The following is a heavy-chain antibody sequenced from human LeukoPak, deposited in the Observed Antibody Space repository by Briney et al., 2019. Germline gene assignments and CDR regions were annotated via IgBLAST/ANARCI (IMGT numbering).Heavy chain of an antibody. CDR3: ARGTWEAAARPYSFDT. CDR1: GYSFSSFG. V-gene: IGHV1-18*01. D-gene: IGHD1-26*01. Sequence: ASVKVSCKAFGYSFSSFGISWVRQAPGQGLEWMGWISAYNGHTNYAQKFQGGVTMTTDTSTSAAYMELRSLVSDDTAVYYCARGTWEAAARPYSFDTWGEGTLVTVTS. CDR2: ISAYNGHT. J-gene: IGHJ4*02.